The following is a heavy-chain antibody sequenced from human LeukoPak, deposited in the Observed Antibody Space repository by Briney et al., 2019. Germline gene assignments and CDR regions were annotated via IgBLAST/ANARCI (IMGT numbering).Heavy chain of an antibody. CDR1: GFTFSHHG. J-gene: IGHJ2*01. Sequence: GGSLRLSCAASGFTFSHHGMHWVRQAPGKGLEWVAVIWYDGSNKYYAESMKGRFTISRDNSKNTLYLQMNSLRAEDTDVYYCARESEGRNFDLWGRGTLVTVSS. CDR2: IWYDGSNK. V-gene: IGHV3-33*01. CDR3: ARESEGRNFDL.